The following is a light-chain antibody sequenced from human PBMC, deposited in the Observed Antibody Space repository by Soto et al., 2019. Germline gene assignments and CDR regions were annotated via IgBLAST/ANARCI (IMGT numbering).Light chain of an antibody. Sequence: DIQMTQSPSTLSASVGDRVTITCRASQSVNHWLAWYQHKPGEAPKLLIYEASKLKTGVPSRFSGSGSGTEFTLTISSLQPDDCATYYCQQYNTESITFGQGTRLEIK. J-gene: IGKJ5*01. CDR1: QSVNHW. CDR2: EAS. V-gene: IGKV1-5*03. CDR3: QQYNTESIT.